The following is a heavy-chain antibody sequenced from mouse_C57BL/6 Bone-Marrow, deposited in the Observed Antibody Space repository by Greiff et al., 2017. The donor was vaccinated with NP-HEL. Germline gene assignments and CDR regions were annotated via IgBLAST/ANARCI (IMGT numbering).Heavy chain of an antibody. V-gene: IGHV1-53*01. J-gene: IGHJ4*01. Sequence: QVQLQQPGTELVKPGASVKLSCKASGYTFTSYWMHWVKQRPGQCLEWIGNINPSNGGTNYNEKFKSKATLTVDKSSSTAYMQLSSLTSEDSAVYYCATLAAVVAPYYAMDYWGQGTSVTVSS. CDR3: ATLAAVVAPYYAMDY. D-gene: IGHD1-1*01. CDR1: GYTFTSYW. CDR2: INPSNGGT.